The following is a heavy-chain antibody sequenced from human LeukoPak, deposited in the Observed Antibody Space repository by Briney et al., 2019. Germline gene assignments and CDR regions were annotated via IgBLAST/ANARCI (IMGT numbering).Heavy chain of an antibody. D-gene: IGHD1-26*01. CDR2: IHSSGST. Sequence: SETLSLTCTVSGGSISSYYWSWIRQPAGKGLEWIGRIHSSGSTNYNPSLKSRVTMSLDASKNQFSLRLTSVTAAGSAVYFCARNLGSNWFDPWGQGTLVTVSS. CDR3: ARNLGSNWFDP. J-gene: IGHJ5*02. V-gene: IGHV4-4*07. CDR1: GGSISSYY.